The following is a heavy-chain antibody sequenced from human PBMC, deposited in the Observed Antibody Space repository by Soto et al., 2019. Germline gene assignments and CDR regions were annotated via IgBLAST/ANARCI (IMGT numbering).Heavy chain of an antibody. CDR1: GFTFSDYY. D-gene: IGHD2-21*01. CDR2: ISGSGNTI. CDR3: ARYSRGDRPH. V-gene: IGHV3-11*01. Sequence: GGSLRLSCAASGFTFSDYYMSWIRQAPGKGLEWVSYISGSGNTIYHADSVKGRFTISRDNAKNSLYLQMKSLRVEDTAVYYCARYSRGDRPHGGKGTLVPVSS. J-gene: IGHJ4*02.